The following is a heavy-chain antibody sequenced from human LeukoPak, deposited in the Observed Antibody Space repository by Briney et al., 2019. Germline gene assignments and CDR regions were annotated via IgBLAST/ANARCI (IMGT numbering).Heavy chain of an antibody. CDR1: EFTLSSYA. CDR2: IRYDGSNK. V-gene: IGHV3-30*02. Sequence: GGSLRLSCAASEFTLSSYAMSWVRQAPGKGLEWVAFIRYDGSNKYYADSVKGRFTISRDNSKNTLYLQMNSLRAEDTAVYYCAKAAYGSGSYYHYWGQGTLVTVSS. CDR3: AKAAYGSGSYYHY. D-gene: IGHD3-10*01. J-gene: IGHJ4*02.